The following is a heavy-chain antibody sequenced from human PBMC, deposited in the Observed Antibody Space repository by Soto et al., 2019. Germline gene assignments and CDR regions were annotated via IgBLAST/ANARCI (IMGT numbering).Heavy chain of an antibody. V-gene: IGHV3-11*01. J-gene: IGHJ6*02. CDR1: GFTFSDYY. CDR2: ISSSGSTI. Sequence: QVQLVESGGGLVKPGGSLRLSCAASGFTFSDYYVSWIRHAPGKGLEWVSYISSSGSTIYYADSVKGRFTISRDNAKNSLYLQMNSLRAEDTAVYNCARGLSCISTSCHVGPVDVWGQGTTVTVSS. D-gene: IGHD2-2*01. CDR3: ARGLSCISTSCHVGPVDV.